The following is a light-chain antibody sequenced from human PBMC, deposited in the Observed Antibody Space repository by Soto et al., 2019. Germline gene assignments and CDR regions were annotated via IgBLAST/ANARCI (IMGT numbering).Light chain of an antibody. J-gene: IGLJ1*01. CDR1: SSDVGGYNY. CDR3: NSYATNYNYV. Sequence: QSALTQPPSASGSPGQSVTISCTGTSSDVGGYNYVSWYQQHPGKAPKLMIFEVSKRSSGVPDRFSGSKSGNTASLTVSGLQAEDEADYYCNSYATNYNYVFGTGTKGTVL. CDR2: EVS. V-gene: IGLV2-8*01.